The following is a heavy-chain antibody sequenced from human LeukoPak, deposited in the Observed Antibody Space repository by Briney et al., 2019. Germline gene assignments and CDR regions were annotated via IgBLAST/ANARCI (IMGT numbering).Heavy chain of an antibody. CDR3: AISKGYCSGGSCYPYYFDY. CDR2: IYYSRST. D-gene: IGHD2-15*01. V-gene: IGHV4-59*01. CDR1: GGSISSYY. J-gene: IGHJ4*02. Sequence: SETLSLTCTVSGGSISSYYWSWIRQPPGKGLEWIGYIYYSRSTNYNPSLKSRVTISVDTSKNQFSLKLSSVTAADTAVYYCAISKGYCSGGSCYPYYFDYWGQGTLVTVSS.